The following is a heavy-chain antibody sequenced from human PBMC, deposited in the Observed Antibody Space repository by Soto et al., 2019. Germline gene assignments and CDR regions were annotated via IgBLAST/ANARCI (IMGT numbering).Heavy chain of an antibody. CDR3: ASTEVGYTYNFDY. D-gene: IGHD5-18*01. Sequence: GGSLRLSCAASGFTFSSYSMNWVRQAPGKGLEWVSFITSGSSTIYYADSVKGRFTISRDNAKNSLYLQMNSLRDEDTAVYYCASTEVGYTYNFDYWGQRTLVTVSS. V-gene: IGHV3-48*02. CDR2: ITSGSSTI. CDR1: GFTFSSYS. J-gene: IGHJ4*02.